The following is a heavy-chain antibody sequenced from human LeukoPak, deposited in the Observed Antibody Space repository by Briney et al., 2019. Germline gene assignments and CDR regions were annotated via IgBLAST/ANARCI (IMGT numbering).Heavy chain of an antibody. V-gene: IGHV3-43*02. J-gene: IGHJ6*03. CDR3: AKAMVPGVITTSYFYYIDV. D-gene: IGHD3-10*01. CDR2: ISGDGGST. Sequence: GGPLRLSCAASGFTFDDYAMHWVRQAPGKGLEWVSLISGDGGSTYYGDSVKGRFTVSRDNTKNSLYLQMNSLRTEDTALYYCAKAMVPGVITTSYFYYIDVWGKGTTVTVSS. CDR1: GFTFDDYA.